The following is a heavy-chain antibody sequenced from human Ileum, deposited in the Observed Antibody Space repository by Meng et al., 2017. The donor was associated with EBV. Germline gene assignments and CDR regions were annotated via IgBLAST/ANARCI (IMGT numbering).Heavy chain of an antibody. Sequence: QITLKESGTMLVKPTXTLTLICPFSGFSLSTSGVGVGWIRQPPGQALECLAIIYGDDEKRYSPSLESRLTVTKDTSKNQVVLTMTNMVPVDTATYYCARAAARPSDWFDPWGQGTLVTVSS. V-gene: IGHV2-5*02. J-gene: IGHJ5*02. CDR3: ARAAARPSDWFDP. CDR1: GFSLSTSGVG. D-gene: IGHD6-6*01. CDR2: IYGDDEK.